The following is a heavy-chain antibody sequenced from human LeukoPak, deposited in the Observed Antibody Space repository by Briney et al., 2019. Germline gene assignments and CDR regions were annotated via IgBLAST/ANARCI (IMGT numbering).Heavy chain of an antibody. CDR1: GFTFSSYA. D-gene: IGHD3-10*01. J-gene: IGHJ6*02. Sequence: PGGSLRLSCAASGFTFSSYAMSWVRQAPGKGLEWVAAISGSGCSTYYADSVKGRFTISRDNSKNTLYLKTNSLRAEDTAVYYCTVGDDYYYYYGMDVWGQGTTVTVSS. CDR2: ISGSGCST. V-gene: IGHV3-23*01. CDR3: TVGDDYYYYYGMDV.